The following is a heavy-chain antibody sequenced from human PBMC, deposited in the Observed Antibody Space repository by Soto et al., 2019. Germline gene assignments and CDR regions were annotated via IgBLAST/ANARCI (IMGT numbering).Heavy chain of an antibody. Sequence: GGSLRLFCAASGFTFRSEWMNWVRQAPGKGLEWVANIKEDGSQKYYVDSVKGRFTVSRDNAKNSLYLEMNNLRAEDTAVYYCAGSLLGDWGQGALVTVSS. V-gene: IGHV3-7*01. CDR3: AGSLLGD. J-gene: IGHJ4*02. CDR2: IKEDGSQK. CDR1: GFTFRSEW. D-gene: IGHD3-16*01.